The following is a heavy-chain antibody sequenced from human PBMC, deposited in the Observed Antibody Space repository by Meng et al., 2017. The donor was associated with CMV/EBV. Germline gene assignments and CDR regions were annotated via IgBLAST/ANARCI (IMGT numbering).Heavy chain of an antibody. CDR2: INHNSGGT. Sequence: QVQLVQPGAELQKTGDAVKFACTASGYTFTGYYMNWVRQAPGQGLEWMGWINHNSGGTNYAQKYQGRVTMTRDTSISTAYMELSRLRSDDTAVYYCATYIGNYINWYFDLWGRGTLVTVSS. D-gene: IGHD1-7*01. V-gene: IGHV1-2*02. J-gene: IGHJ2*01. CDR3: ATYIGNYINWYFDL. CDR1: GYTFTGYY.